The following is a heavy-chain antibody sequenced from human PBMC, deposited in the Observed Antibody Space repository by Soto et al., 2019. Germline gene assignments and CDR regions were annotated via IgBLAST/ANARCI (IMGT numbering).Heavy chain of an antibody. CDR1: GGSISSYY. CDR3: ARASGQLWLQGAFDI. V-gene: IGHV4-4*07. J-gene: IGHJ3*02. Sequence: QVQLQESGPGLVKPSETLSLTCTVSGGSISSYYWSWIRQPAGKGLEWIGRSYTSESTNYNPSLKSRVPMSVDTSKNQCSLKLSSVTAADTAVYYCARASGQLWLQGAFDIWGQGTMVTVSS. D-gene: IGHD5-18*01. CDR2: SYTSEST.